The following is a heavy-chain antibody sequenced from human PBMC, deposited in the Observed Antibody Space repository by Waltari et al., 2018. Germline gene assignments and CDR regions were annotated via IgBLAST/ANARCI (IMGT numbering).Heavy chain of an antibody. CDR2: IYYSGRT. CDR3: ARGVVVIAIRGFDAFDI. CDR1: GGSISSSSYY. D-gene: IGHD2-21*01. Sequence: QLQLQESGPGLVKPSETLSLTCTVSGGSISSSSYYWGWIRQPPGKGLEWIGSIYYSGRTYYNPSLKSRVTISVDTSRNQFSLKLSAVTAADTAVYYCARGVVVIAIRGFDAFDIWGQGTMVTVSS. J-gene: IGHJ3*02. V-gene: IGHV4-39*07.